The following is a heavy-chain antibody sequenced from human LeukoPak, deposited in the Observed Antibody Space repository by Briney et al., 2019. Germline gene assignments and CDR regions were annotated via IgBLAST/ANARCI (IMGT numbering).Heavy chain of an antibody. J-gene: IGHJ4*02. CDR3: ARATSLSGYKSSYYFDY. Sequence: SETLSLTCAVSGGSISSGGYSWSWIRQPPGKGLEWIGYIYHSGSTYYNPSLKSRVTISVDRSKNQFSLKLSSVTAADTAVYYCARATSLSGYKSSYYFDYWGQGTLVTVSS. CDR1: GGSISSGGYS. D-gene: IGHD5-12*01. V-gene: IGHV4-30-2*01. CDR2: IYHSGST.